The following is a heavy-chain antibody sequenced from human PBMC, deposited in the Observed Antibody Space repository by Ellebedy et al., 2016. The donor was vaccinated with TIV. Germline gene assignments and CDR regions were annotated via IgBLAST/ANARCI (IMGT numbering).Heavy chain of an antibody. CDR1: GFTFSDYG. J-gene: IGHJ4*02. V-gene: IGHV3-30*18. CDR2: ISYDASNK. CDR3: AKGMRYSDLWSGFPDF. D-gene: IGHD3-3*01. Sequence: PGGSLRLSCAASGFTFSDYGMHWVRQAPGKGLEWVAVISYDASNKYYADSVKGRFTISRDNAQNTLYLQMNSLRPEDTAVYFCAKGMRYSDLWSGFPDFWGQGTLVTVSS.